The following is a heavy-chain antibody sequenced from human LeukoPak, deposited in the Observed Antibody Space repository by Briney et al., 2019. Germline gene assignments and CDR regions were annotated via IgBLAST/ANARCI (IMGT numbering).Heavy chain of an antibody. V-gene: IGHV1-69*05. CDR1: GGTFSSYA. J-gene: IGHJ4*02. Sequence: ASVKVSCKASGGTFSSYAISWVRQAPGQGLEWMGGIIPIFGTANYAQKLQGRVTMTTDTSTSTAYMELRSLRSDDTAVYYCARDEGGPDENDYWGQGTLVTVSS. CDR2: IIPIFGTA. CDR3: ARDEGGPDENDY. D-gene: IGHD1-26*01.